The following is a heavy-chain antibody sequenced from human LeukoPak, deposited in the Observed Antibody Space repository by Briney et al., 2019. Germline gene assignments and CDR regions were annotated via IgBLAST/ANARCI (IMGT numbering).Heavy chain of an antibody. CDR3: ARDLSPPALAYCGGDCYSGDY. V-gene: IGHV4-59*12. CDR2: VYYSGST. CDR1: GGSISSYY. J-gene: IGHJ4*02. D-gene: IGHD2-21*02. Sequence: SETLSLTCTVSGGSISSYYWSWIRQPPGKGLEWIGSVYYSGSTYYNPSLKSRVTISVDTSKNQFSLKLSSVTAADTAVYYCARDLSPPALAYCGGDCYSGDYWGQGTLVTVSS.